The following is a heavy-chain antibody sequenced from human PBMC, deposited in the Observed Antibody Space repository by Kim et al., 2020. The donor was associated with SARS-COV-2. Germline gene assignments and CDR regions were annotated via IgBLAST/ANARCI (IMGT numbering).Heavy chain of an antibody. J-gene: IGHJ5*02. D-gene: IGHD6-19*01. V-gene: IGHV1-46*01. CDR3: ARDPDRAGIFGFDP. CDR1: GYTFTNYH. Sequence: ASVKVSCKASGYTFTNYHIHWVRQAPGQGLEWMGIINPSGGSTSYTQKFQGRVTMTRDTSTSTVYMMLSSLRSEDTAVYYCARDPDRAGIFGFDPWGQGTLVTVPS. CDR2: INPSGGST.